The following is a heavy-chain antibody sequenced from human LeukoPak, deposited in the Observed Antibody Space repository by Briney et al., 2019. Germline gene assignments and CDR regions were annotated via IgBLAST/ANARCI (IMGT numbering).Heavy chain of an antibody. D-gene: IGHD5-18*01. CDR3: ARGQRRHTDMAPSFDY. CDR2: ISYDGSYK. Sequence: HPGTSLRLSCAASAFTFSSYAMHWVRQAPGKGLEWVAVISYDGSYKYYADSMKGRFTISRDNSKKTLYLQMNSLRAEDTAVYYCARGQRRHTDMAPSFDYWGQGTLVTVSS. J-gene: IGHJ4*02. CDR1: AFTFSSYA. V-gene: IGHV3-30*04.